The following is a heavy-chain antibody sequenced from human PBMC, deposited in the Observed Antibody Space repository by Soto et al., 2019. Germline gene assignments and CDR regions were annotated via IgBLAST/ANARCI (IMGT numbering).Heavy chain of an antibody. J-gene: IGHJ4*02. Sequence: QVQLVESGGGVVQPGRSLRLSCAASGFTLSSYAMHWVRKAPGKGREWVAVISCAGTSTYYADSVRGRFTISRDNSKDTVYLQLNSLRTEETAVYHWAREPGHDVNEYYTFHSWGQGTVVTVPS. V-gene: IGHV3-30-3*01. CDR1: GFTLSSYA. CDR2: ISCAGTST. D-gene: IGHD3-3*01. CDR3: AREPGHDVNEYYTFHS.